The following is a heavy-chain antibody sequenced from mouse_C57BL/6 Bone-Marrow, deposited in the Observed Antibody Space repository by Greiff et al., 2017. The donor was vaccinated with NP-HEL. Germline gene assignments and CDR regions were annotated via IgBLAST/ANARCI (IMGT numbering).Heavy chain of an antibody. V-gene: IGHV2-6-1*01. CDR2: IWSDGST. CDR3: AKHEDYSNGFAY. Sequence: QVQLQQSGPGLVAPSQSLSITCTVSGFSLTSYGVHWVRQPPGKGLEWLVVIWSDGSTTYNSALKSRLSISKDNSKSQVFLKMNSLQTDETAMYYCAKHEDYSNGFAYGGKGTRVTVSA. CDR1: GFSLTSYG. J-gene: IGHJ3*01. D-gene: IGHD2-5*01.